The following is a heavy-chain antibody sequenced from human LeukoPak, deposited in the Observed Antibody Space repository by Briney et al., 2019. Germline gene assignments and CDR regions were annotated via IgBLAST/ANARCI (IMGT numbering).Heavy chain of an antibody. Sequence: SETLSLTCGVSGGSFSAYYWSWIRQPPGKGLELIGEINHSGRTNYNPSLKSRVTISVDTSKNQFSLNLSSVTAADTAVYYCARGAESTYYYGSGSYLFDYWGQGTLVTVSS. V-gene: IGHV4-34*01. D-gene: IGHD3-10*01. CDR3: ARGAESTYYYGSGSYLFDY. J-gene: IGHJ4*02. CDR1: GGSFSAYY. CDR2: INHSGRT.